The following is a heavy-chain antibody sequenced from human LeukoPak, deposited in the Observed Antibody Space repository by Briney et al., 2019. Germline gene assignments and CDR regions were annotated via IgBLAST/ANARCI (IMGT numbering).Heavy chain of an antibody. D-gene: IGHD6-6*01. CDR2: INPNSGGT. V-gene: IGHV1-2*02. J-gene: IGHJ4*02. CDR1: GYTFTGYY. Sequence: ASVKVCCKASGYTFTGYYMHWVRQAPGQGLEWMGWINPNSGGTNYAQKFQGRVTMTRDTSISTAYMELSRLRSDDTAVYYCAREGYSSSIPFDYWGQGTLVTVSS. CDR3: AREGYSSSIPFDY.